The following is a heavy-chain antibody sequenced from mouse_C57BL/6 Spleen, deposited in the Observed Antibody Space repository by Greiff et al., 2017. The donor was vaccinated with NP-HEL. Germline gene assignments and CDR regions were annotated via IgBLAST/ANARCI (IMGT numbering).Heavy chain of an antibody. D-gene: IGHD2-5*01. CDR3: ARSNSLYYYAMDY. V-gene: IGHV5-17*01. CDR1: GFTFSDYG. CDR2: ISSGSRTI. Sequence: EVKLVESGGGLVKPGGSLKLSCAASGFTFSDYGMHWVRQAPEKGLEWVAYISSGSRTIYSADTVKGRFSISRDNAKNTLFLQMTSRRSEYTAMYYCARSNSLYYYAMDYWGQGTSVTVSS. J-gene: IGHJ4*01.